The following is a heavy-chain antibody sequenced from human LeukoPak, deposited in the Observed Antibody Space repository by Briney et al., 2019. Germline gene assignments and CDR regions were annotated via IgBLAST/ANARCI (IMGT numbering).Heavy chain of an antibody. CDR2: INHSGST. CDR3: ARGPRLSGYCSSTSCRRFDY. D-gene: IGHD2-2*03. CDR1: GGSFSGYY. V-gene: IGHV4-34*01. Sequence: PSETLSLTCAVYGGSFSGYYWSWIRQPPGKGLEWIGEINHSGSTNYNPSLKSRVTISVDTSKNQFSLKLSSVTAADTAVYYCARGPRLSGYCSSTSCRRFDYWGQGTLVTVSS. J-gene: IGHJ4*02.